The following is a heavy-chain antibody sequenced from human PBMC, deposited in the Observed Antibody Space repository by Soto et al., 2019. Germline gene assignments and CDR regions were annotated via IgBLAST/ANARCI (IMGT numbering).Heavy chain of an antibody. V-gene: IGHV4-61*01. CDR3: ASQYSSSFHYYYGMDV. D-gene: IGHD6-6*01. CDR2: IYYSGST. CDR1: GGSVSSGSYY. J-gene: IGHJ6*02. Sequence: SETLSLTCTVSGGSVSSGSYYWSWIRQPPGKGLEWIGYIYYSGSTNYNPSPKSRVTISVDTSKNQFSLKLSSVTAADTAVYYCASQYSSSFHYYYGMDVWGQGTTVTVSS.